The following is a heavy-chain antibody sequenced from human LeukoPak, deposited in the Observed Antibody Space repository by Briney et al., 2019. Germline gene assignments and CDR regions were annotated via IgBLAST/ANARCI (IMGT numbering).Heavy chain of an antibody. CDR1: GGTFSSYA. CDR2: IIPIFGTA. D-gene: IGHD7-27*01. J-gene: IGHJ4*02. CDR3: ARDGTPYFLGIPTD. Sequence: ASVKVSCKASGGTFSSYAISWVRQAPGQGLEWMGGIIPIFGTANYAQKFQGRVTITADESTSTAYMELCSLRSEDTAVYYCARDGTPYFLGIPTDWGQGTLVTVSS. V-gene: IGHV1-69*13.